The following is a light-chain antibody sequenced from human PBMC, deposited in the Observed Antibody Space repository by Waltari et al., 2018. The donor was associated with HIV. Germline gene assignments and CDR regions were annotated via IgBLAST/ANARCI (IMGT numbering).Light chain of an antibody. J-gene: IGLJ2*01. CDR3: CSYAGSRGVV. CDR2: EVS. CDR1: SSDVGSYNL. V-gene: IGLV2-23*02. Sequence: QSALTQPASVSGSPGQSITISCTGTSSDVGSYNLVSWYQQHPGKAPKLMIYEVSKRPSGVSNRFSGSKSGNTASLTISGLQAEDEADYYCCSYAGSRGVVFGGGTKLTVL.